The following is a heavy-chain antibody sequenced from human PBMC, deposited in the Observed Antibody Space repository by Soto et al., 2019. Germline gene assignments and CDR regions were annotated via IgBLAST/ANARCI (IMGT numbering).Heavy chain of an antibody. CDR1: GFTFSNYW. Sequence: EVQLVESGGGLVQPGESLRLSCAASGFTFSNYWMHWVRQAPGKGLVWVSRIKSDGSSTNYADSVKGRFTSSRDNAKNTLYLQLNSLRVEDTAVYYCARGNYGMDAWGQGTTVTVSS. CDR3: ARGNYGMDA. V-gene: IGHV3-74*01. CDR2: IKSDGSST. J-gene: IGHJ6*02.